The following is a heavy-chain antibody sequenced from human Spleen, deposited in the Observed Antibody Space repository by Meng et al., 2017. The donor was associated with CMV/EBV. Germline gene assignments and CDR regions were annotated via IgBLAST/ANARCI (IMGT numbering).Heavy chain of an antibody. CDR2: ISGRTYI. Sequence: GESLKISCAASGFTFSSYTMKWVRQAPGKGLEWVSCISGRTYIYRADSVKGRFTISRDNAKNSLYLQMNSLRVEDTAVYYCAREGGYHYDSSGYYWGQGTLVTVSS. V-gene: IGHV3-69-1*02. CDR1: GFTFSSYT. CDR3: AREGGYHYDSSGYY. J-gene: IGHJ4*02. D-gene: IGHD3-22*01.